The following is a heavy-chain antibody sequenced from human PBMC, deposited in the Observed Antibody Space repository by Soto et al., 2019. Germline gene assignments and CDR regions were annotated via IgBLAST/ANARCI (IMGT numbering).Heavy chain of an antibody. CDR1: GGSISSGDYY. V-gene: IGHV4-30-4*01. Sequence: LSLTCTVSGGSISSGDYYWSWIRQPPGKDLQWIGYIYYSGITYYNPSLKSRVTISVDTCKTPFSLKLSSLTAADTPVYYYARSTYFYGFTPYFDYWGQGTLVTVSS. D-gene: IGHD3-10*01. CDR3: ARSTYFYGFTPYFDY. J-gene: IGHJ4*02. CDR2: IYYSGIT.